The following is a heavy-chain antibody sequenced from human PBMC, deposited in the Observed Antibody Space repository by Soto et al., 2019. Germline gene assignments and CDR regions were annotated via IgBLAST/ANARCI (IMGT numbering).Heavy chain of an antibody. V-gene: IGHV1-69*13. CDR2: IIPIFGTA. Sequence: VKVSCKASGGTFSSYAISWVRQATGQGLEWMGGIIPIFGTANYAQKFQGRVTITADESTSTAYMELSSLRSEDTAVYYCARGPYYDSSGYYLGFDYWGQGTLVTVSS. CDR3: ARGPYYDSSGYYLGFDY. CDR1: GGTFSSYA. J-gene: IGHJ4*02. D-gene: IGHD3-22*01.